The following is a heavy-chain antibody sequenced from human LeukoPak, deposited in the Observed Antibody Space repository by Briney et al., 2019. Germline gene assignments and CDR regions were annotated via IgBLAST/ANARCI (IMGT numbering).Heavy chain of an antibody. D-gene: IGHD1-14*01. CDR3: ARDAPETEPLLRQRDWFDP. Sequence: GGSLRLSCAASGFTFSSYAMSWVRQAPGKGLEWVSAISGSGGSTYYADSVKGRFTISRDNSKNTLYLQMNSLRAEDTAVYYCARDAPETEPLLRQRDWFDPWGQGTLVTVSS. CDR2: ISGSGGST. V-gene: IGHV3-23*01. J-gene: IGHJ5*02. CDR1: GFTFSSYA.